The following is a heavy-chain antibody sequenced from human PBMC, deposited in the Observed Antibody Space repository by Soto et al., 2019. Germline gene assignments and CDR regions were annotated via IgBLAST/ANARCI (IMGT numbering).Heavy chain of an antibody. V-gene: IGHV1-18*01. CDR2: ISAYNGNT. CDR3: ARDPPPPDY. CDR1: GYTFASYA. Sequence: QVQLVQSGAEVKKPGASVKVSCKASGYTFASYAISWMRQAPGQGLEWMGWISAYNGNTNYAQKLQGRVTMTTDTSTRKAYMELRSLRPDDTAVYYCARDPPPPDYWGQGTLVSVSS. J-gene: IGHJ4*02.